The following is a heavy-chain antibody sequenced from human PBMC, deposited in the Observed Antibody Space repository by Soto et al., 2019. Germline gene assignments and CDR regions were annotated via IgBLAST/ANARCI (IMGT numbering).Heavy chain of an antibody. CDR1: GFTFTRYS. J-gene: IGHJ4*02. CDR2: ISSTTNYI. Sequence: LRLSCAASGFTFTRYSMNWVRQAPGKGLEWVSSISSTTNYIYYGDSMKGRFTISRDNAKNSLYLEMNSLRAEDTAVYYCARESEDLTSNFDYLGQGTLVTVSS. V-gene: IGHV3-21*06. CDR3: ARESEDLTSNFDY.